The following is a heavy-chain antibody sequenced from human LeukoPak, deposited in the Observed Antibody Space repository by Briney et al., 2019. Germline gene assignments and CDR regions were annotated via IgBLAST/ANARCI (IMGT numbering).Heavy chain of an antibody. V-gene: IGHV4-34*01. Sequence: PSETLSLTCAVYGGSFSGYYWSWIRQPPGKGLEWIGEINHSGSTKYNPSLKSRVTISGDTSKNQFSLKLNSVTAADTAVYYCARQPKSCAPGVFITGKACWFDLWGQGTRVAVSS. D-gene: IGHD3-10*01. CDR3: ARQPKSCAPGVFITGKACWFDL. CDR1: GGSFSGYY. J-gene: IGHJ5*02. CDR2: INHSGST.